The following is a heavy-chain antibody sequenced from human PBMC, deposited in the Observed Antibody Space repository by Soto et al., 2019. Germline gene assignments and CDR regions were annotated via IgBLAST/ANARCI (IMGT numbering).Heavy chain of an antibody. V-gene: IGHV3-30-3*01. J-gene: IGHJ3*02. Sequence: QVQLEESGGGVVQPGTSLRLSCVASGFTFSNYGMHWVRQAPGKGLEWVAVIPNTENKKYYADSVKGRFTISRDNSQNTLFLQMDSLMSEDTAVYYCARTAGGRVRGALDIWGQGTMVTVS. D-gene: IGHD6-13*01. CDR1: GFTFSNYG. CDR3: ARTAGGRVRGALDI. CDR2: IPNTENKK.